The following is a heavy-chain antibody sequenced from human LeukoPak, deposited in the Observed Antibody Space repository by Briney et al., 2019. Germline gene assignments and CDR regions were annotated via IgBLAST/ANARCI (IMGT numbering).Heavy chain of an antibody. CDR2: ITDSGSAT. CDR3: AKAYTRSWYAAFDI. J-gene: IGHJ3*02. V-gene: IGHV3-23*01. D-gene: IGHD6-13*01. CDR1: GFAFTDYA. Sequence: GGSLRLSCAASGFAFTDYAISWVRQAPGKGLEWVSAITDSGSATYYADSVKGRFTISRDNSKNTLYLQMNSLRGDDTAIYYCAKAYTRSWYAAFDIWGQGTMVTISS.